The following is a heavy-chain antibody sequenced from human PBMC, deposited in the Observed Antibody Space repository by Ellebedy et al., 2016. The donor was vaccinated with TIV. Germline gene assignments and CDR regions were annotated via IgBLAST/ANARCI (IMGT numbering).Heavy chain of an antibody. V-gene: IGHV3-21*04. J-gene: IGHJ4*02. CDR3: ARVLADSGLWLHFDY. Sequence: GGSLRLSCAASGFTFSSYSMNWVRQAPGKGLEWVSSISSSSSYIYYADSVKGRFTVSRDNSKNTLYLQVNNLRDEDTAVYYCARVLADSGLWLHFDYWGQGALVTVSS. CDR1: GFTFSSYS. CDR2: ISSSSSYI. D-gene: IGHD5-18*01.